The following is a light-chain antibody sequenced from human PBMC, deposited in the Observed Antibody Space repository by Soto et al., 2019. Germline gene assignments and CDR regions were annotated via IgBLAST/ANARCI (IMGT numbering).Light chain of an antibody. CDR1: SSDVGGYNY. J-gene: IGLJ1*01. CDR2: EVS. V-gene: IGLV2-14*01. Sequence: QSALTQPASVSGSPGQSITISCTGTSSDVGGYNYVSWFQQYAGKAPKLMIYEVSNRPSGVSSRFSGSKSGNTASLTISGLQAEDEADYYCSSYTSSNTLFGTGTKVTVL. CDR3: SSYTSSNTL.